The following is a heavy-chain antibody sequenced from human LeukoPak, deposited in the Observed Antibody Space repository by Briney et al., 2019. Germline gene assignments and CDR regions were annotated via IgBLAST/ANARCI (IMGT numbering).Heavy chain of an antibody. CDR1: GYTFTSYG. CDR3: ARDLVVVPAAIAGLDY. Sequence: AASVKVSCKASGYTFTSYGLSWVRQAPGQGLEWMGWISVDNGNTNYTQKFRGRVTMTTDTSTSTAFMELRSLRSDDTAVYYCARDLVVVPAAIAGLDYWGQGTLVIVSS. V-gene: IGHV1-18*01. CDR2: ISVDNGNT. J-gene: IGHJ4*02. D-gene: IGHD2-2*01.